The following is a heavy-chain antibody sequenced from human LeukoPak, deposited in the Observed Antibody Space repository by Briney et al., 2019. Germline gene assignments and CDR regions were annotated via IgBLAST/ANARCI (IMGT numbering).Heavy chain of an antibody. CDR1: GFTFSSYA. V-gene: IGHV3-20*04. J-gene: IGHJ6*02. Sequence: GGSLRLSCAASGFTFSSYAMSWVRQAPGKGLEWVSGINWNGGSTGYADSVKGRFTISRDNAKNSLYLQMNSLRAEDTALYYCARAPDYYYYGMDVWGQGTTVTVSS. CDR2: INWNGGST. CDR3: ARAPDYYYYGMDV.